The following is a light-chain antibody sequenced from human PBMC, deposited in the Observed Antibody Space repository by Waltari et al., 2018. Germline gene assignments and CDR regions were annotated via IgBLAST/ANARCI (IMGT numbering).Light chain of an antibody. V-gene: IGKV3-15*01. Sequence: EMVMTQSPVTLAVSPGERATLSCRASQSVSSYLAWYQQKPGQAPRLLIYGASARATGIPARFSGSGSGTEFTLTISSLQSEDFAVYYCQQYNNWPLTFGGGTKVEIK. CDR1: QSVSSY. CDR3: QQYNNWPLT. J-gene: IGKJ4*01. CDR2: GAS.